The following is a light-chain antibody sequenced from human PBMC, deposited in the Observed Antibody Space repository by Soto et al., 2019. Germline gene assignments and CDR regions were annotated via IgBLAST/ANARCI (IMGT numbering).Light chain of an antibody. CDR3: CSYETSSTYV. J-gene: IGLJ1*01. CDR2: EGS. V-gene: IGLV2-23*01. Sequence: QSALTQPASASGSPGQSITISCTGTSSDVGSYNLVSWYQHHPGKTPKLMIYEGSRRPSGVSNRFSASKSGNTASLTISGLQAEDEAEYYCCSYETSSTYVFGSGTKV. CDR1: SSDVGSYNL.